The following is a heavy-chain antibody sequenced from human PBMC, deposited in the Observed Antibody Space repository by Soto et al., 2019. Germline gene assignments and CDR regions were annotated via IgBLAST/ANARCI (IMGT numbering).Heavy chain of an antibody. D-gene: IGHD3-22*01. CDR2: ISYDGSNK. CDR1: GFTFSSYA. Sequence: GGSLRLSCAASGFTFSSYAMHWVRQAPGKGLEWVAVISYDGSNKYYADSVKGRFTISRDNSKHTLYRQMNSLRAEDTAVYYCARDLALGYDSSPNVLTYWGQGTLVTVSS. CDR3: ARDLALGYDSSPNVLTY. V-gene: IGHV3-30*01. J-gene: IGHJ4*02.